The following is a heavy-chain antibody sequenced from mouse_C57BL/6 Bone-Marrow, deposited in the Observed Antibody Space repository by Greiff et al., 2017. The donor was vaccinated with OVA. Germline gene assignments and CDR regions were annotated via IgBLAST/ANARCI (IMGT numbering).Heavy chain of an antibody. V-gene: IGHV1-61*01. CDR3: AREGWLRRNYAMYY. CDR1: GYTFTSYW. J-gene: IGHJ4*01. CDR2: IYPSDSET. D-gene: IGHD2-2*01. Sequence: QVQLQQPGAELVRPGSSVKLSCKASGYTFTSYWMDWVKQRPGQGLEWIGNIYPSDSETHYNQKFKDKATLTVDKSSSTAYMQLSSLTSEDSAVYYCAREGWLRRNYAMYYWGQGTSVTVSS.